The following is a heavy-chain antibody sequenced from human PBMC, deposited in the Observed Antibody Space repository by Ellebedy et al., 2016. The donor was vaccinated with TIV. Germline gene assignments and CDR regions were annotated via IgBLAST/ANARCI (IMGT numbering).Heavy chain of an antibody. Sequence: GESLKISCAASEFPVSSNYINWVRQAPGKGLEWVSVIYSGGSTYYADSVKGRFSISRDNAQNSVYLQMNSLRVEDSALYYCARDVGQQMPHGDTWGQGTLVIVSS. V-gene: IGHV3-53*01. J-gene: IGHJ5*02. CDR1: EFPVSSNY. CDR3: ARDVGQQMPHGDT. D-gene: IGHD6-13*01. CDR2: IYSGGST.